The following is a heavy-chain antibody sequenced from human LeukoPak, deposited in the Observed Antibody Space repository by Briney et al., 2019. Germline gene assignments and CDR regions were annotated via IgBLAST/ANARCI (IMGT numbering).Heavy chain of an antibody. CDR2: ISSAGTYI. Sequence: PGGSLRLSCGASGFTFSSYGMHWVRQAPGKGLEWVSPISSAGTYIYYADSVKGRFTISRDNAMNSLYLQMNSLSAEDTAVYYCARAEATAGTDWYFDLWGRGTLVTASS. V-gene: IGHV3-21*01. J-gene: IGHJ2*01. D-gene: IGHD6-13*01. CDR3: ARAEATAGTDWYFDL. CDR1: GFTFSSYG.